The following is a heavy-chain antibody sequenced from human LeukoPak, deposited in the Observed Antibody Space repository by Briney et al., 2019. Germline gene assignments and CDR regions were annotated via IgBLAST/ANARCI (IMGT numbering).Heavy chain of an antibody. V-gene: IGHV4-59*12. J-gene: IGHJ4*02. Sequence: SETLSLTCTVSGDSISSYYWSWIRQPPRKGLEWIGYIFYAGSTYYNPSLKSRVTMSVDTSKNQFSLRLSSVTAVDTAAYYCARIGPILGAAWVDYWGQGTLVSVSS. CDR2: IFYAGST. D-gene: IGHD3-3*02. CDR3: ARIGPILGAAWVDY. CDR1: GDSISSYY.